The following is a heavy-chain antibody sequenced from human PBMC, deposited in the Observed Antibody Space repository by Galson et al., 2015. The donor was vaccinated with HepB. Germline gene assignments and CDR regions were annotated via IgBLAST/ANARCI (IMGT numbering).Heavy chain of an antibody. V-gene: IGHV2-5*01. CDR3: ANSRREGFGEFWWYYYGMDV. D-gene: IGHD3-10*01. CDR2: IYWNDDK. Sequence: PALVKPTQTLTLTCTFSGFSLSTSGVGVGWIRQPPGKALEWLALIYWNDDKRYSPSLKSRLTITKDTSKNQVVLTMTNMDPVDTATYYCANSRREGFGEFWWYYYGMDVWGQGTTVTVSS. CDR1: GFSLSTSGVG. J-gene: IGHJ6*02.